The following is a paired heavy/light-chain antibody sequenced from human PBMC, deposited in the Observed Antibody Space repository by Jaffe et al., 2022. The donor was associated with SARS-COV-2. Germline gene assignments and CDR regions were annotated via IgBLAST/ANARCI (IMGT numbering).Heavy chain of an antibody. Sequence: QLQLQESGPGLVKPSETLSLTCTVSGGSTSSSSYYWGWIRQPPGKGLEWIGSIYYSGTTYYNPSLKSRVTISIDTSKNQFSLKLSSVTAADTAVYYCAILPLVTAIAYWGQGALVTVSS. V-gene: IGHV4-39*01. J-gene: IGHJ4*02. CDR3: AILPLVTAIAY. D-gene: IGHD2-21*02. CDR1: GGSTSSSSYY. CDR2: IYYSGTT.
Light chain of an antibody. CDR2: GAS. Sequence: EIVLTQSPGTLSLSPGESATLSCRASQGVSGSFLAWYQQRPGQAPRLLIYGASSRATGIPDRFSGSGSGTDFTLTISRLEPEDFAVYHCQQYGSSPSTFGQGTRLEIK. CDR3: QQYGSSPST. J-gene: IGKJ5*01. CDR1: QGVSGSF. V-gene: IGKV3-20*01.